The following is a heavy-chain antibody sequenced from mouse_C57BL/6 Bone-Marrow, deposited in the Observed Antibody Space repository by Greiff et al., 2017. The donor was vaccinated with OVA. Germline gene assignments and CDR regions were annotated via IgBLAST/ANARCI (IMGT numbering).Heavy chain of an antibody. CDR2: IDPENGDT. CDR3: ARSGDYYGSSTYWYFDV. Sequence: LVESGAELVRPGASVKLSCTASGFNIKDDYMHWVKQRPEQGLEWIGWIDPENGDTEYASKFQGKATITADTSSNTAYLQLSSLTSEDSAVYYCARSGDYYGSSTYWYFDVWGTGTTVTVSS. D-gene: IGHD1-1*01. V-gene: IGHV14-4*01. CDR1: GFNIKDDY. J-gene: IGHJ1*03.